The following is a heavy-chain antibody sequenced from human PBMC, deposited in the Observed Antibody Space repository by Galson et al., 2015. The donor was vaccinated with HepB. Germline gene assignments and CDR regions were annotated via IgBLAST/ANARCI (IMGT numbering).Heavy chain of an antibody. CDR1: GFTFSSYG. J-gene: IGHJ4*02. V-gene: IGHV3-30*18. CDR3: AKEASITIFGVVTVDTRFDY. CDR2: ISYDGSNK. Sequence: SLRLSCAASGFTFSSYGMHWVRQAPGKGLEWVAVISYDGSNKYYADSVKGRFTISRDNSKNTLYLQMNSLRAEDTAVYYCAKEASITIFGVVTVDTRFDYWGQGTLVTVSS. D-gene: IGHD3-3*01.